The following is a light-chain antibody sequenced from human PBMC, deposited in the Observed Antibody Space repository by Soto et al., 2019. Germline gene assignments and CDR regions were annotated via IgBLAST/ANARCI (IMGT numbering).Light chain of an antibody. J-gene: IGKJ3*01. V-gene: IGKV3-11*01. CDR1: QNINSY. CDR3: QQRSSWPFT. Sequence: EIVLTQSPATLSLSPGERATLSCRASQNINSYLAWYQQKPGQPPRRLIYATSNRATGIPARFSGSGSGTDFTLSISSLEPEDFAVYYCQQRSSWPFTFGPGTKVDIK. CDR2: ATS.